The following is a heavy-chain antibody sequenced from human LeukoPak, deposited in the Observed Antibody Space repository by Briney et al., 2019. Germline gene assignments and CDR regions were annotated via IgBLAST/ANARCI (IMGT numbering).Heavy chain of an antibody. CDR1: GFTFSSYS. D-gene: IGHD2-2*01. Sequence: GSLRLSCAASGFTFSSYSMNWVRQAPGKGLEWVSSISSSSSYIYYADSVKGRFTISRDNAKNSLYLQMNSLRAEDTAVYYCASRAGCSSTSCLNYYGMDVWGQGTTVTVSS. CDR2: ISSSSSYI. V-gene: IGHV3-21*01. J-gene: IGHJ6*02. CDR3: ASRAGCSSTSCLNYYGMDV.